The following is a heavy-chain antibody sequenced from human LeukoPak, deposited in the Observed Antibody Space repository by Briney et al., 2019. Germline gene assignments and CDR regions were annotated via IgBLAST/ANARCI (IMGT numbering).Heavy chain of an antibody. CDR1: GGTFSSYA. CDR3: ARGPWYSSRTFDY. Sequence: GASVKVSCKASGGTFSSYAISWVRQAPGQGLEWMGGIIPIFGTANYAQKFQGRVTITADKSTSTAYMELSSLRSEDTAVYYCARGPWYSSRTFDYWGQGTLVTVSS. J-gene: IGHJ4*02. V-gene: IGHV1-69*06. D-gene: IGHD6-13*01. CDR2: IIPIFGTA.